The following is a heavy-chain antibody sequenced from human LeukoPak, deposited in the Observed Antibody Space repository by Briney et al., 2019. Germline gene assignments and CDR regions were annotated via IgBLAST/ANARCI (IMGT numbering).Heavy chain of an antibody. CDR1: GGSISSGGYY. CDR2: IYTSGST. V-gene: IGHV4-61*02. J-gene: IGHJ4*02. D-gene: IGHD6-6*01. CDR3: ARESIAAHPNFDY. Sequence: SQTLSLTCTVSGGSISSGGYYWSWIRQPAGKGLEWIGRIYTSGSTNYNPSLKSRVTISVDTSKNQFSLKLSSVTAADTAVYYCARESIAAHPNFDYWGQGTLVTVSS.